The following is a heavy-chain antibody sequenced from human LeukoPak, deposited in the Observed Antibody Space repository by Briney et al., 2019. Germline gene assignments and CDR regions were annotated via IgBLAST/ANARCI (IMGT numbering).Heavy chain of an antibody. J-gene: IGHJ4*02. CDR3: ARVTYDFWSGYYFDY. D-gene: IGHD3-3*01. CDR2: IYYSGST. CDR1: GGSISSSSYY. V-gene: IGHV4-39*07. Sequence: SETLSLTCTVSGGSISSSSYYWGWIRQPPGKGLEWIGSIYYSGSTYYNPSLKSRVTISVDTSKNQFSLKLSSVTAADTAVYYCARVTYDFWSGYYFDYWGQGTLVTVSS.